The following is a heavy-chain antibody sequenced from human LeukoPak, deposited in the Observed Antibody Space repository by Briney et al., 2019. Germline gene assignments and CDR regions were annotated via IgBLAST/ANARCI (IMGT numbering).Heavy chain of an antibody. Sequence: PGGSLRLSCAASGFTFSSYAMSWVRQAPGKGLEWVSAISGSGGGTYYADSVKGRFTISRDNSKNTLYLQMNSLRAEDTAVYYCAKDRGIQLWLEGMFDYWGQGTLVTVSS. V-gene: IGHV3-23*01. CDR2: ISGSGGGT. D-gene: IGHD5-18*01. J-gene: IGHJ4*02. CDR1: GFTFSSYA. CDR3: AKDRGIQLWLEGMFDY.